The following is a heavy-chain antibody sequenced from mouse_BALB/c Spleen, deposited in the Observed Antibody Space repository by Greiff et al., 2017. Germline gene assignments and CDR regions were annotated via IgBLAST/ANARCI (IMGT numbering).Heavy chain of an antibody. CDR3: ARHGLLRSFAY. D-gene: IGHD1-1*01. Sequence: EVKLVESGGGLVQPGGSLKLSCAASGFTFSSYTMSWVRQTPEKRLEWVAYISNGGGSTYYPDTVKGRFTISRDNAKNTLYLQMSSLKSEDTAMYYCARHGLLRSFAYWGQGTLVTVSA. V-gene: IGHV5-12-2*01. CDR2: ISNGGGST. CDR1: GFTFSSYT. J-gene: IGHJ3*01.